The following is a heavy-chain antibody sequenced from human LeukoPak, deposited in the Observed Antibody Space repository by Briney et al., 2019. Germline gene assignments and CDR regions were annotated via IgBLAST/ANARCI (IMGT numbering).Heavy chain of an antibody. Sequence: PGGSLRLSCAASGFTFSSYSMNWVRQAPGKGLEWVSSISSSSSYIYYADSVKGRFTISRDNAKNSLYLQMNSLRAEDTAVYYCAREVSSSWYGHSDYWGQGTLVTVSS. J-gene: IGHJ4*02. V-gene: IGHV3-21*01. CDR3: AREVSSSWYGHSDY. CDR1: GFTFSSYS. D-gene: IGHD6-13*01. CDR2: ISSSSSYI.